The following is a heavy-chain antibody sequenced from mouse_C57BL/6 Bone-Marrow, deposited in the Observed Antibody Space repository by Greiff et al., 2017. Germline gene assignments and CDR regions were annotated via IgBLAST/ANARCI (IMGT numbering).Heavy chain of an antibody. Sequence: LVKPGASVKLSCKASGYTFTEYTIHWVKQRSGQGLEWIGWFYPGSGSIKYNEKFKDKATLTADKSSSTVYMELSRLTSEDSAVYFCARHAHYYGSSYEAMDYWGQGTSVTVSS. CDR2: FYPGSGSI. J-gene: IGHJ4*01. CDR3: ARHAHYYGSSYEAMDY. V-gene: IGHV1-62-2*01. D-gene: IGHD1-1*01. CDR1: GYTFTEYT.